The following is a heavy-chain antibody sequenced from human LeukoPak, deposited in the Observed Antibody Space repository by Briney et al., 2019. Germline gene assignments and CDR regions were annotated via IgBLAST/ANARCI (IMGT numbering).Heavy chain of an antibody. CDR2: ISDNGNNI. V-gene: IGHV3-23*01. CDR1: GFIFNSYA. D-gene: IGHD3-10*01. CDR3: AKGRGANYYSSDY. J-gene: IGHJ4*02. Sequence: GGSLRLSCAASGFIFNSYAMSWVRQAPGKGLEWVLGISDNGNNIYYADFVKGRFTISRDNSKNTLYLQMNSLRVEDTAVYHCAKGRGANYYSSDYWGQGTLVTVSS.